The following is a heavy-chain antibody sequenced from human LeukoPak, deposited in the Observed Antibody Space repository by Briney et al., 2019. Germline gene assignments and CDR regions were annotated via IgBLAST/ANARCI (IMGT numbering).Heavy chain of an antibody. CDR3: VRVGDTAGGNY. CDR1: GFTFSSYA. D-gene: IGHD5-18*01. CDR2: ISYDGSNK. V-gene: IGHV3-30-3*01. J-gene: IGHJ4*02. Sequence: GGSLRLSCAASGFTFSSYAMHWVRQAPGKGLEWVAVISYDGSNKYYAVSVKGRFTISRDNSKNTLYLQMNSLRAEDTAVYYCVRVGDTAGGNYWGQGTLVTVSS.